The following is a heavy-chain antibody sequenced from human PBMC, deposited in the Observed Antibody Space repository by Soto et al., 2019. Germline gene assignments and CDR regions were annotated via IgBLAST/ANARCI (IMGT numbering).Heavy chain of an antibody. V-gene: IGHV1-69*12. J-gene: IGHJ4*02. CDR3: ARDQRWLQWNLFDY. CDR1: GGTFSSYA. CDR2: IIPIFGTA. D-gene: IGHD1-7*01. Sequence: QVQLVQSGAEVKKPGSSVKVSCKASGGTFSSYAISWVRQAPGQGLEWMGGIIPIFGTANYAQKFQGRVTXXAXEXRSTAYMELSSLRSEDTAVYYCARDQRWLQWNLFDYWGQGTLVTVSS.